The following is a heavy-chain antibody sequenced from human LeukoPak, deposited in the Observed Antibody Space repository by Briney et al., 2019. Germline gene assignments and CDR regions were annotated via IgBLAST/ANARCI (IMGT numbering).Heavy chain of an antibody. CDR3: AKQPVVNYDFWSGYKKAGYYYYYYMDV. Sequence: GGSLRLSCAASGFTFSSYAMSWVRQAPGKGLEWVSAISGSGGSTYYADSVKGRFTISRDNSKNTLYLQMNSLRAEDTAVYYCAKQPVVNYDFWSGYKKAGYYYYYYMDVWGKGTTVTVSS. CDR2: ISGSGGST. CDR1: GFTFSSYA. D-gene: IGHD3-3*01. J-gene: IGHJ6*03. V-gene: IGHV3-23*01.